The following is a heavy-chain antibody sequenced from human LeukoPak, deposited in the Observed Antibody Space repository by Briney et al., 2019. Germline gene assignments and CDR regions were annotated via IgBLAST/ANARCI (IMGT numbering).Heavy chain of an antibody. D-gene: IGHD5/OR15-5a*01. CDR2: ISGSGGRT. J-gene: IGHJ4*02. CDR3: AKGRGYSVYFFDD. V-gene: IGHV3-23*01. Sequence: PGGSLRLSCAASRFTVSSNYMSWVRQAPGKGLEWVSGISGSGGRTYYADSVKGRFTISRDNSKNTVHLQMSSLRAEDTAVYYCAKGRGYSVYFFDDWGQGTLVTVSS. CDR1: RFTVSSNY.